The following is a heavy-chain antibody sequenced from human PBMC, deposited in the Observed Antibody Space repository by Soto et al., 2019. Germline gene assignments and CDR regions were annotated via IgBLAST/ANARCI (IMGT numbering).Heavy chain of an antibody. J-gene: IGHJ4*02. CDR2: ISSSSSTI. Sequence: EVQLVESGGGLVQPGGSLRLSCAASGFTFSSNSMNWVRQAPGKGLEWVSYISSSSSTIHYADSVKGRFTISRDNAKNSLYLQMNSLRAEDTAVFYCARFPHGEYFDYWGQRTLVTVSS. V-gene: IGHV3-48*01. CDR3: ARFPHGEYFDY. CDR1: GFTFSSNS. D-gene: IGHD4-17*01.